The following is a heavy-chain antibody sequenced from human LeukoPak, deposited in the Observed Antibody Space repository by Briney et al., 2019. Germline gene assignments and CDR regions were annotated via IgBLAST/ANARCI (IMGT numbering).Heavy chain of an antibody. J-gene: IGHJ4*02. CDR1: GFTFSSYA. CDR3: ARGYSSSWGFDC. Sequence: GGSLRLSCAASGFTFSSYAMTWVRQAPGKGLEWVSGISASGGSTYYADSVKGRFTISRDNSMNTLDLQMNSLRAEDTAVYYCARGYSSSWGFDCWGQGTLVTVSS. D-gene: IGHD6-13*01. CDR2: ISASGGST. V-gene: IGHV3-23*01.